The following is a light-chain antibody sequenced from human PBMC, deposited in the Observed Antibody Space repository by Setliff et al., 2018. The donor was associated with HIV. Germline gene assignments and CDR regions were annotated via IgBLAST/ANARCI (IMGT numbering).Light chain of an antibody. Sequence: ALAQPASVSGSPGQSITISCTGTSSDVGRYNLVSWYQQHPGKAPKLMIYQATKRPSGVSNRFSGSKSGNTASLTISGLQAEDEADYYCCSNTGSNTYVFGSGTKVTV. CDR3: CSNTGSNTYV. V-gene: IGLV2-23*01. J-gene: IGLJ1*01. CDR2: QAT. CDR1: SSDVGRYNL.